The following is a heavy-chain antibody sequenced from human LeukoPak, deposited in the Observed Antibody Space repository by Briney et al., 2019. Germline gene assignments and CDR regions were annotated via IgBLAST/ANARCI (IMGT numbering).Heavy chain of an antibody. CDR1: GFTFRNNW. D-gene: IGHD1-26*01. CDR2: IKQDGSEK. J-gene: IGHJ3*02. V-gene: IGHV3-7*01. Sequence: GGSLRLSCATSGFTFRNNWMSWVRQAPGKGLEGVATIKQDGSEKYYMDSVKGRFTISRDNAKNSLYLQMNSLRAEDTAVYYCAREGYTSIVGALDAFDIWGQGTMVTVSS. CDR3: AREGYTSIVGALDAFDI.